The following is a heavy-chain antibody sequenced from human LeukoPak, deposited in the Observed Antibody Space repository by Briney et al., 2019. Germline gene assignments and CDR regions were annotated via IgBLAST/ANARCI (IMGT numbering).Heavy chain of an antibody. Sequence: SETLSLTCTVSCGSMSSYYWSWIRQPPGKGLEWIGYIYYRGSTIYNPPLKSRVTISVDTSKNQLSLKLISVTPAYTSVVYLGRWSGWTDPYYF. CDR2: IYYRGST. D-gene: IGHD1-1*01. J-gene: IGHJ4*01. CDR3: GRWSGWTDPYYF. V-gene: IGHV4-59*08. CDR1: CGSMSSYY.